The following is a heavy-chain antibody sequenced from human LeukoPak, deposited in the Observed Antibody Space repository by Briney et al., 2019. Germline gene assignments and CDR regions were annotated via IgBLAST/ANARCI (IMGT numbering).Heavy chain of an antibody. D-gene: IGHD1-26*01. Sequence: GGSLRLSCIASGFTFSDYYMSWIRQSPGKGLECVSYISSDGSTMYYADSVKGRLTISRDNAKNSLYLQMNSLRIDDTAVYYCARLQGSDPPFDYWGQGTLVTVSA. CDR1: GFTFSDYY. CDR3: ARLQGSDPPFDY. V-gene: IGHV3-11*01. J-gene: IGHJ4*02. CDR2: ISSDGSTM.